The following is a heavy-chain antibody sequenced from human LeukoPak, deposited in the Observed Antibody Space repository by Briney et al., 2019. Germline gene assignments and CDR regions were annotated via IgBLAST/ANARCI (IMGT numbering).Heavy chain of an antibody. CDR2: VHPNTGNT. Sequence: ASVKVSCKTSGYSFTTYEINWVRQAAGQGLEWMGWVHPNTGNTAYAQRFQGRVTMTRDTSISTAYMEPSSLTSNDTAVYFCARGPRNDPWGQGTLVTVSS. J-gene: IGHJ5*02. CDR1: GYSFTTYE. CDR3: ARGPRNDP. D-gene: IGHD1-14*01. V-gene: IGHV1-8*01.